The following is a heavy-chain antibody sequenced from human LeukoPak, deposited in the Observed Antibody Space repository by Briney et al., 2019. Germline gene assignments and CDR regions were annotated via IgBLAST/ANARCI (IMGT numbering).Heavy chain of an antibody. CDR2: IGSKAYGGTI. V-gene: IGHV3-49*04. CDR1: GFTFGDYA. D-gene: IGHD5-18*01. Sequence: GGSLRLSCTASGFTFGDYAMSWVRQAPGKGLEWVGFIGSKAYGGTIEYAASVKGRFTISRDDSKSIAYLQMNSLKTEDTAVYYCTRSGAMDLGYDYWGQGTLVTVSS. CDR3: TRSGAMDLGYDY. J-gene: IGHJ4*02.